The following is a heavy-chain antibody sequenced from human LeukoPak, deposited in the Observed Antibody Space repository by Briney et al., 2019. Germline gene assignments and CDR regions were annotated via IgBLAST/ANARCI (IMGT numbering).Heavy chain of an antibody. D-gene: IGHD6-13*01. Sequence: SETLSLTCAVYGGSFSGYYWSWIRQPPGKGLEWIGEINHSGSTNYNPSLKSRVTISVDTSKNQFSLKLSSVTAADTAVYYCARYRGTKSRFKFYSSSWYRAYYFDYWGQGTLVTVSS. CDR1: GGSFSGYY. V-gene: IGHV4-34*01. J-gene: IGHJ4*02. CDR3: ARYRGTKSRFKFYSSSWYRAYYFDY. CDR2: INHSGST.